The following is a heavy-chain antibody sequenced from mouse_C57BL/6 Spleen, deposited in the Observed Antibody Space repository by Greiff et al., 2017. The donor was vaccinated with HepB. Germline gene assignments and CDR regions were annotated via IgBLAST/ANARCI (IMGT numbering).Heavy chain of an antibody. J-gene: IGHJ3*01. Sequence: VQLQQPGAELVKPGASVKLSCKASGYTFTSYWMHWVKQRPGQGLEWIGMIHHNSGSTNYNKKFKSKATLTVDKSSRTAYMQLSSLTYEDSAVYYCATGYDCYEGFVAYWGQGTLVTVSA. D-gene: IGHD2-3*01. V-gene: IGHV1-64*01. CDR2: IHHNSGST. CDR3: ATGYDCYEGFVAY. CDR1: GYTFTSYW.